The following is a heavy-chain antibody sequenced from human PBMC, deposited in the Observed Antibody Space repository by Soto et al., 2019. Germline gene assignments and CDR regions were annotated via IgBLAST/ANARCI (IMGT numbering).Heavy chain of an antibody. CDR1: GFTFSSYS. D-gene: IGHD5-18*01. J-gene: IGHJ5*02. CDR2: ISSSSSYI. CDR3: ARGGMVNLLNWFDP. Sequence: PGGSLRLSCAASGFTFSSYSMNWVRQAPGKGLEWVSSISSSSSYIYYADSVKGRFTISRDNTKNSLYLQMNSLRAEDTAVYYCARGGMVNLLNWFDPWGQGALVTVSS. V-gene: IGHV3-21*01.